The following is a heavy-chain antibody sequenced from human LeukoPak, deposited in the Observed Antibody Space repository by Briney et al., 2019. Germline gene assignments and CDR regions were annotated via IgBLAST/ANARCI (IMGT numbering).Heavy chain of an antibody. J-gene: IGHJ6*03. CDR3: ARDTYYYDSSGYSDYYYYMDV. D-gene: IGHD3-22*01. Sequence: SVKVSCKASGYSFSNYGITWVRQAPGQGLEWMGGIIPIFGTANYAQKFQGRVTITADESTSTAYMELSSLRSEDTAVYYCARDTYYYDSSGYSDYYYYMDVWGKGTTVTISS. CDR2: IIPIFGTA. CDR1: GYSFSNYG. V-gene: IGHV1-69*13.